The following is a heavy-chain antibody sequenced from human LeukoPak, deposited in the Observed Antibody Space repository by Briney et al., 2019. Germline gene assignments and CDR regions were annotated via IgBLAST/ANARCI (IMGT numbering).Heavy chain of an antibody. CDR2: MNPNSGNT. Sequence: ASVKVSCKASGYTFTSYDINWVRQATGQGLEWMGWMNPNSGNTGYAQKFQGRVTMTRNTSISTAYMELSSLRSEDTAVYYCARSYSSSWGLFDYWGQGTLVTVSS. J-gene: IGHJ4*02. CDR1: GYTFTSYD. V-gene: IGHV1-8*01. D-gene: IGHD6-13*01. CDR3: ARSYSSSWGLFDY.